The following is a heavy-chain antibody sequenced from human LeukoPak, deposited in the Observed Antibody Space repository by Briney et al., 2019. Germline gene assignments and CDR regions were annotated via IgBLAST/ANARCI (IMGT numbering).Heavy chain of an antibody. CDR2: IYWDDDK. CDR1: GFSLSTSGVG. D-gene: IGHD5-12*01. Sequence: SGPTLVKPTQTLTLTCTFSGFSLSTSGVGVGWIRQPPGKALEWLALIYWDDDKRYSPSLKSRLTITKDTSKSQVVLTMTNMDPVDTATYYCAHRRLGGYDYEWFDPWGQGTLVTVSS. CDR3: AHRRLGGYDYEWFDP. V-gene: IGHV2-5*02. J-gene: IGHJ5*02.